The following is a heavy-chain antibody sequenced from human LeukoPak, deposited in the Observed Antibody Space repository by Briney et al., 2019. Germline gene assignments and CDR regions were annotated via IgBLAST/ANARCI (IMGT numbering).Heavy chain of an antibody. Sequence: PGGSLRLSCAASGFTFSDYYMSWIRQAPGKGLEWVSYISSSGSTIYYADSVKGRFTISRDNAKNSLYLQMNSLRAEDTAVYYCARVGCSSTSCYYPRFDPWGQGTLVTVSS. D-gene: IGHD2-2*01. CDR2: ISSSGSTI. CDR1: GFTFSDYY. CDR3: ARVGCSSTSCYYPRFDP. J-gene: IGHJ5*02. V-gene: IGHV3-11*04.